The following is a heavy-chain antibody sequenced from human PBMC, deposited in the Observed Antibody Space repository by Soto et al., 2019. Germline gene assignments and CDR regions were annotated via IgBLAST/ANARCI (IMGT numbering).Heavy chain of an antibody. CDR2: IYYSGST. Sequence: SETLSLTCTVSGGSISSHYWSWIRQPPGKGLEWIGYIYYSGSTNYNPSLKSRVTISVDTSKNQFSLKLSSVTAADTAVYYCARVNCSSTSCYTFDPWGQGTLVTVS. V-gene: IGHV4-59*11. CDR3: ARVNCSSTSCYTFDP. D-gene: IGHD2-2*02. CDR1: GGSISSHY. J-gene: IGHJ5*02.